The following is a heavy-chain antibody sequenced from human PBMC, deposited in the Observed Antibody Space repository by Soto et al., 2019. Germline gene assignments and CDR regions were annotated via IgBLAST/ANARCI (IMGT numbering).Heavy chain of an antibody. CDR3: ARNLAYGGGYTFDY. J-gene: IGHJ4*02. CDR1: AFTFSDHF. V-gene: IGHV3-72*01. Sequence: EVQLVESGGGLVQPGGSLRLSCEVSAFTFSDHFIDWVRQAPGKGLEWVGRSRDKAHSYTTEYAASVKGRFTISRDDSRNSLYLQMNSRKTEDTAVYYCARNLAYGGGYTFDYWGQGTLVTVSS. D-gene: IGHD2-21*01. CDR2: SRDKAHSYTT.